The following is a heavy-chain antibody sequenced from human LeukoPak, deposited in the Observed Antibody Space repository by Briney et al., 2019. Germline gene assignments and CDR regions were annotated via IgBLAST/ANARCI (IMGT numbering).Heavy chain of an antibody. J-gene: IGHJ5*02. Sequence: ASVTVSCKASGYTFTGYYIHWVRQAPGQGLEWMGWINPNSGDTAYAQHFQGRVTMTRDTSISTAYMQLSSLRSDDTAVYYCARDRVVMAPIFSLNWFDPWGQGTLVTVSS. CDR2: INPNSGDT. D-gene: IGHD2-15*01. CDR3: ARDRVVMAPIFSLNWFDP. CDR1: GYTFTGYY. V-gene: IGHV1-2*02.